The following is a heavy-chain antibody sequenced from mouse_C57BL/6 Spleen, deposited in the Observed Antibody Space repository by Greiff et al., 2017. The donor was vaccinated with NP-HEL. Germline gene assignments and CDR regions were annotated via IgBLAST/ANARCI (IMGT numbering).Heavy chain of an antibody. J-gene: IGHJ2*01. CDR2: IYPRSGNT. Sequence: QVQLQQSGAELARPGASVKLSCKASGYTFTSYGISWVKQRTGQGLEWIGEIYPRSGNTYYNEKFKGKATLTADKSSSTAYMELRSLTSEDSAVYFCAGSGSSYHFDYWGQGTTLTVSS. CDR3: AGSGSSYHFDY. V-gene: IGHV1-81*01. CDR1: GYTFTSYG. D-gene: IGHD1-1*01.